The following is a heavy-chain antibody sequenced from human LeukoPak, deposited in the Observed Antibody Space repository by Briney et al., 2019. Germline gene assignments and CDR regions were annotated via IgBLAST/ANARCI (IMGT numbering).Heavy chain of an antibody. CDR1: GLTFSNCE. Sequence: PGGSLRLSCVASGLTFSNCELNWVRQAPGKGLEWISYISSSGSTSYYADSVKGRFTISRDNAKNSLFLQMNSLRAEDTAVYYCAGSGYSSGRHDYWGQGTLVTVSS. V-gene: IGHV3-48*03. D-gene: IGHD6-19*01. J-gene: IGHJ4*02. CDR3: AGSGYSSGRHDY. CDR2: ISSSGSTS.